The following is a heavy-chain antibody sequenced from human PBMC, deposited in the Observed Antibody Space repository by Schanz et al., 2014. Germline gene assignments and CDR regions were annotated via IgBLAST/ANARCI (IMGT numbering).Heavy chain of an antibody. CDR2: ISGSGGST. Sequence: EVQLLESGGGLVQPGGSLRLSCAASGFTFSTSAMSWVRQAPGKGLEWVSAISGSGGSTYYADSVKGRFTISRDNSKNTLYLQMNSLRAEDTAVYYCARDHTTESYYSAGPPIDYWGQGTLLTVSS. CDR1: GFTFSTSA. CDR3: ARDHTTESYYSAGPPIDY. J-gene: IGHJ4*02. D-gene: IGHD1-26*01. V-gene: IGHV3-23*01.